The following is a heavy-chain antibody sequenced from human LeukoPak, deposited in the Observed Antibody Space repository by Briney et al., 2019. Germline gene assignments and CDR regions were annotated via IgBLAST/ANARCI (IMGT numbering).Heavy chain of an antibody. D-gene: IGHD2-2*01. CDR2: INPGDSGT. Sequence: GDSLKISCKGSAFSFTSYWIAWVRQMPGKGLEWMGIINPGDSGTRYSPSFQGQVTMSADKSIRTAYLQWSSLKASDTAIYYCARRRYCNSTSCYEGAFDIWGQGTMVTVSS. J-gene: IGHJ3*02. V-gene: IGHV5-51*01. CDR1: AFSFTSYW. CDR3: ARRRYCNSTSCYEGAFDI.